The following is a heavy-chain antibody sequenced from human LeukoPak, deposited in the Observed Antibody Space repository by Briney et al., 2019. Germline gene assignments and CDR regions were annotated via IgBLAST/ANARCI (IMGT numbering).Heavy chain of an antibody. CDR3: AREDCSSTSCSRSDAFDI. CDR1: GYTLTELS. J-gene: IGHJ3*02. D-gene: IGHD2-2*01. Sequence: WASVKVSCKVSGYTLTELSMHWVRQAPGKGLEWMGGFDPEDGETIYAQKFQGRVTMTEDTSTDTAYMELSSLRSEDTAVYYCAREDCSSTSCSRSDAFDIWGQGTMVTVSS. CDR2: FDPEDGET. V-gene: IGHV1-24*01.